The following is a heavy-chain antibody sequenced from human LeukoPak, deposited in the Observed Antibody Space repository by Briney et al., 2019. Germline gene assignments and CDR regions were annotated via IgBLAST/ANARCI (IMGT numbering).Heavy chain of an antibody. CDR1: GGSISSYY. D-gene: IGHD3-10*01. CDR2: IHYTGST. J-gene: IGHJ5*02. V-gene: IGHV4-59*01. CDR3: ARGGYYGSGNDFRFDP. Sequence: SETLSLTCTVSGGSISSYYWSWIRQPPGKGLECIGYIHYTGSTNYNPSLKSRVTISVDTSENQFSLKLSSVTAADTAIYSCARGGYYGSGNDFRFDPWGQGTLVTVSS.